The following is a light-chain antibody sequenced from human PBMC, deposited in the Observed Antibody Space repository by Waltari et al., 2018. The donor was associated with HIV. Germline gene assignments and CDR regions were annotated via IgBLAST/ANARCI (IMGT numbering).Light chain of an antibody. CDR1: KGIRSY. J-gene: IGKJ1*01. CDR2: AAS. V-gene: IGKV1-9*01. Sequence: DIQLTQSPSFHSASVGDRAPMPSRASKGIRSYLAWYQEKPGNAPNLLIYAASTLQSGVPSRFSGSGSGTEFTLTISSLQPEDFATYSCQQLNEYPWTFGQGTNVEMK. CDR3: QQLNEYPWT.